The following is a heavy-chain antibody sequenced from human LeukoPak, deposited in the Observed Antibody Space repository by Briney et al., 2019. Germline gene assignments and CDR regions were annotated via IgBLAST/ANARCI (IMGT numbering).Heavy chain of an antibody. CDR2: INNDGRST. V-gene: IGHV3-74*01. CDR3: ARGGGNHAFDV. CDR1: GFPFSPYW. Sequence: PGGSLRLSCAASGFPFSPYWMHWVRQGPGKGLVWVSRINNDGRSTIYADSVKGRFTISRDNAKNTLYLQMDSLRAEDTAVYYCARGGGNHAFDVWGQGTMVTVSS. J-gene: IGHJ3*01. D-gene: IGHD4-23*01.